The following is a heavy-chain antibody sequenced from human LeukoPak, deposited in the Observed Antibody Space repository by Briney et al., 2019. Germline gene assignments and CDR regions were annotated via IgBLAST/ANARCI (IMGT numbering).Heavy chain of an antibody. V-gene: IGHV4-39*01. D-gene: IGHD4-17*01. CDR1: GGSISSSSYY. Sequence: SETLSLTCTVSGGSISSSSYYWGWIRQPPGKGLEWIGSIYYSGSTYYNPSLKSRVTISVDTSKNQFSLKLSSVTAADTTVYYCARPSPDGDYVVYWGQGTLVTVSS. CDR3: ARPSPDGDYVVY. J-gene: IGHJ4*02. CDR2: IYYSGST.